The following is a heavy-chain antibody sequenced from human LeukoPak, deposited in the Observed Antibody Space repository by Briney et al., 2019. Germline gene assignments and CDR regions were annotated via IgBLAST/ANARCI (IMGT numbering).Heavy chain of an antibody. Sequence: SETLSLTCTVSGGSISSYYWSWIRQPPAKGLEWIGNIYYSGSTNYNPSLKSRVTISVDTSKNHFSLKLSSVTAADTAVYYCARHANIPGYSPPLCPFDYWGQGTLVTVSS. CDR1: GGSISSYY. J-gene: IGHJ4*02. D-gene: IGHD2-21*01. CDR3: ARHANIPGYSPPLCPFDY. CDR2: IYYSGST. V-gene: IGHV4-59*08.